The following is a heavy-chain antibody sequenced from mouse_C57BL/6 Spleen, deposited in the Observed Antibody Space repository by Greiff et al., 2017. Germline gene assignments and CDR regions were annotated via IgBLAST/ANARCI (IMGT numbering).Heavy chain of an antibody. D-gene: IGHD1-3*01. J-gene: IGHJ4*01. CDR1: GYSFTDYN. V-gene: IGHV1-39*01. CDR3: ARTPNRLKAYYAMDY. Sequence: EVQLVESGPELVKPGASVKISCKASGYSFTDYNMNWVKQSNGKSLEWIGVINPNYGTTSYNQKFKGKATLTVDQSSSTAYMQLNRLTSEDSAVYYCARTPNRLKAYYAMDYWDQGASVTVSS. CDR2: INPNYGTT.